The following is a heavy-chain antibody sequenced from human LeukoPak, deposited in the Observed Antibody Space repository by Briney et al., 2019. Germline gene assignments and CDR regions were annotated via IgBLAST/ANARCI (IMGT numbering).Heavy chain of an antibody. Sequence: GGSLRLSCAASGFTFSSYEMNWVRQAPGKGLEWVSYISSSSSTIYYADSVKGRFTISRDNAKNSLYLQMNSLRDEDTAVYYCARDPFSSSWYPFDYWGQGTLVTVSS. CDR3: ARDPFSSSWYPFDY. J-gene: IGHJ4*02. CDR2: ISSSSSTI. D-gene: IGHD6-13*01. V-gene: IGHV3-48*02. CDR1: GFTFSSYE.